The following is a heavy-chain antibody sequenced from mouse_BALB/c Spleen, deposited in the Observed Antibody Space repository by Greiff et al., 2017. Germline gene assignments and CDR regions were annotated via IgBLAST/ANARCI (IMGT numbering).Heavy chain of an antibody. Sequence: EVMLVESGGGLVKLGGSLKLSCAASGFTFSSYYMSWVRQTPEKRLELVAAINSNGGSTYYPDTVKGRFTISRDNAKNTLYLQMSSLKSEDTALYYCARQISYGNYVDYWGQGTSVTVSS. V-gene: IGHV5-6-2*01. J-gene: IGHJ4*01. CDR1: GFTFSSYY. CDR2: INSNGGST. CDR3: ARQISYGNYVDY. D-gene: IGHD2-10*02.